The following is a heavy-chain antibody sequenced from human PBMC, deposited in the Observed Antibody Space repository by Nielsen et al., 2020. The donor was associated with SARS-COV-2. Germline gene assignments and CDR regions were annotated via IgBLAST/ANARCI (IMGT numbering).Heavy chain of an antibody. D-gene: IGHD1-26*01. Sequence: GGSLRLSCAASGFTFSSYGMHWVRQAPGKGLEWVAAISYDGSNKYYADSVKGRFTISRDNSKNTLYLQMNSLRAEDTAVYYCASGTGAHGYWGQGTLVTVSS. CDR3: ASGTGAHGY. V-gene: IGHV3-30*03. CDR2: ISYDGSNK. CDR1: GFTFSSYG. J-gene: IGHJ4*02.